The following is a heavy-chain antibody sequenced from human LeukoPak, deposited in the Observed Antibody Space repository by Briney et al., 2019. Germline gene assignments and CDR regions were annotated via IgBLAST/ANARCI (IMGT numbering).Heavy chain of an antibody. CDR2: IKNDGRTT. CDR3: ATGHSYGYEF. V-gene: IGHV3-74*01. CDR1: GLTFSNFW. Sequence: PGGSLRLSCAASGLTFSNFWMHWVRQAPGKGLVWVSLIKNDGRTTIYADSVKGRFTISRDNGKNTVYLQMNSLRTEDTAVCYCATGHSYGYEFWGQGTLVTVSS. J-gene: IGHJ4*02. D-gene: IGHD5-18*01.